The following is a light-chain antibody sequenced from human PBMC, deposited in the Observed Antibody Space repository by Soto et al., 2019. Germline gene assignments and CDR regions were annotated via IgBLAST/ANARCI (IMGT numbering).Light chain of an antibody. Sequence: QSALTQHASVSGSPGQSITISCTGTSSDVGGYNYVSWYQQHPDKAPKLMIYEVSNRPSGVSNRFSGSKSGNTASLTISGLQAEDEADYYCTSYTTSSTHWVFGGGTKVTVL. V-gene: IGLV2-14*01. CDR3: TSYTTSSTHWV. CDR2: EVS. CDR1: SSDVGGYNY. J-gene: IGLJ3*02.